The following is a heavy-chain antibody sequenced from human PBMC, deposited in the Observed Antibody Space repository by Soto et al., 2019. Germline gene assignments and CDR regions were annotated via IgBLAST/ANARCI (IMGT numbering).Heavy chain of an antibody. J-gene: IGHJ4*02. CDR1: GFIFSSYG. CDR3: AKSVYNWNDGFFDY. CDR2: ISYDGINK. Sequence: QVQLVESGGGVVQPGRSLRLSCAASGFIFSSYGMHWLRQAPGMGLEWVAVISYDGINKYYSDSVKGRFTISRDNSKNTLYLQMNSLRAAATAVYYCAKSVYNWNDGFFDYWGQGTLVTVSS. V-gene: IGHV3-30*18. D-gene: IGHD1-1*01.